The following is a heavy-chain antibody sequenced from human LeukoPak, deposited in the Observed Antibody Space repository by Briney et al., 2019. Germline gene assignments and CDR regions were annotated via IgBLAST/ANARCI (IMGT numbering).Heavy chain of an antibody. CDR3: AREGRVVVVAATTPFDY. CDR1: GFTFSSYA. Sequence: PGGSLRLSCAASGFTFSSYAMHWVRQAPGKGLKWVAVISYDGSNKYYADSVKGRFTISRDNSKNTLYLQMNSLRAEDTAVYYCAREGRVVVVAATTPFDYWGQGTLVTVSS. V-gene: IGHV3-30*04. J-gene: IGHJ4*02. D-gene: IGHD2-15*01. CDR2: ISYDGSNK.